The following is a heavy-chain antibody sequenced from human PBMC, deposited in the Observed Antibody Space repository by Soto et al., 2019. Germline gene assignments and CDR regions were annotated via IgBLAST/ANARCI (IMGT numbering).Heavy chain of an antibody. CDR2: ISYDGSNK. J-gene: IGHJ6*02. CDR3: AKALGTGFGELLYSVALPPVGPNYYYGMDV. Sequence: QVQLVESGGGVVQPGRSLRLSCAASGFTFSSYGMHWVRQAPGKGLEWVAVISYDGSNKYYADSVKGRFTISRDNSKNTLYLQMNSLRAEDTAVYYCAKALGTGFGELLYSVALPPVGPNYYYGMDVWGQGTTVTVSS. D-gene: IGHD3-10*01. CDR1: GFTFSSYG. V-gene: IGHV3-30*18.